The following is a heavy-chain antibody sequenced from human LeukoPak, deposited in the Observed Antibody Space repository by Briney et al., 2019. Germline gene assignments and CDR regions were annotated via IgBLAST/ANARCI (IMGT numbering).Heavy chain of an antibody. CDR2: ISGHQGNT. D-gene: IGHD5-12*01. Sequence: ASVKVSCKASGYTFTGYYIHWVRQAPGQGLEWMGWISGHQGNTKDAQNFQGRVTMTIDTSTSTAYMDLRSLRSDDTAIYFCARSDLATITAGPFEYWGQGTLVAVSS. V-gene: IGHV1-18*04. CDR1: GYTFTGYY. CDR3: ARSDLATITAGPFEY. J-gene: IGHJ4*02.